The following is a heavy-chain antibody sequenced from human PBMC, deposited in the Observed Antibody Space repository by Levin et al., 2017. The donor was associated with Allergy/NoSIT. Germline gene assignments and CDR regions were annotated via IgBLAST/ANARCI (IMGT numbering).Heavy chain of an antibody. V-gene: IGHV4-39*01. CDR1: GGSISSSSYY. D-gene: IGHD3-9*01. CDR3: ARPRGRIRNYDILTGYYPHDAFDI. CDR2: IYYSGST. J-gene: IGHJ3*02. Sequence: PGGSLRLSCTVSGGSISSSSYYWGWIRQPPGKGLEWIGSIYYSGSTYYNPSLKSRVTISVDTSKNQFSLKLSSVTAADTAVYYCARPRGRIRNYDILTGYYPHDAFDIWGQGTMVTVSS.